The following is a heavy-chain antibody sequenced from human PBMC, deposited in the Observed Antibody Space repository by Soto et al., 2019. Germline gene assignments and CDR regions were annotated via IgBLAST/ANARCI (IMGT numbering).Heavy chain of an antibody. Sequence: GASVKVSCKASGYTFTSYAMHWVRQAPGQRLERMGWINAGNGNTKYSQKFQGRVTITRDTSASTAYMELSSLRSEDTAVYYCARGDMYYYHSLYACDIWGQGTMVTVSS. CDR1: GYTFTSYA. D-gene: IGHD3-22*01. V-gene: IGHV1-3*01. CDR2: INAGNGNT. CDR3: ARGDMYYYHSLYACDI. J-gene: IGHJ3*02.